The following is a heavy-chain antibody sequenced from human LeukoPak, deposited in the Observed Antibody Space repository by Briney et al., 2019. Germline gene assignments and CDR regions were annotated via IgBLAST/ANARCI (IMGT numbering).Heavy chain of an antibody. V-gene: IGHV3-23*01. D-gene: IGHD3-22*01. J-gene: IGHJ4*02. CDR3: AKVTAYYDSSGLPDY. CDR2: INYSGGST. CDR1: GFTFSSYA. Sequence: GGSLRLSCAASGFTFSSYAMSWVRQAPGKGREWVSTINYSGGSTYYTDPVKGRFTISRDSSKSTLYLQMNSLRAEDTAVYYCAKVTAYYDSSGLPDYWGQGTLVPVSS.